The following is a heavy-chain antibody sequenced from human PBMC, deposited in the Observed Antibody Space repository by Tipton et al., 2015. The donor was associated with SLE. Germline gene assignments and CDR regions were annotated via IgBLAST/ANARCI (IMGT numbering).Heavy chain of an antibody. CDR1: GGSISSNY. J-gene: IGHJ5*02. D-gene: IGHD3-10*01. V-gene: IGHV4-59*04. Sequence: TLSLTCSVSGGSISSNYWIWIRQPPGKGLEWVGSMYHSGSTYYNPSLKSRVTMSVDMAKNQFSLNLSSVTAADTAVYYCARDFRADGEWFDPWGQGTLVTVSS. CDR3: ARDFRADGEWFDP. CDR2: MYHSGST.